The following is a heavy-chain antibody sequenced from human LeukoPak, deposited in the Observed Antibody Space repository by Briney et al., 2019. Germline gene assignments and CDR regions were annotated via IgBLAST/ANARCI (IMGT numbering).Heavy chain of an antibody. V-gene: IGHV1-18*01. CDR1: GYIFTSYG. Sequence: ASVKVCCKASGYIFTSYGISRLRQAPGQGLEWMEWIGDSYDNKNYAQTLQGRVTMTTHKSTSKANLDLRSQSSNDTDVFYCARDRESRGYRDYWGQGTLVTVSS. CDR3: ARDRESRGYRDY. CDR2: IGDSYDNK. D-gene: IGHD5-24*01. J-gene: IGHJ4*01.